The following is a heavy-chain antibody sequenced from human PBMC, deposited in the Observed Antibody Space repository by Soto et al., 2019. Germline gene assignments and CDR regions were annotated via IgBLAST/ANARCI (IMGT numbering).Heavy chain of an antibody. Sequence: GGSLSLSCAASGFTFSSYAMSWVRQAPGKGLEWVSAISGSGGSTYYADSVKGRFTISRDNSKNTLYLQMNSLRAEDTAVYYCAKDKYWKVWSGYYDAFDIWGQGTMVTVSS. D-gene: IGHD3-3*01. CDR2: ISGSGGST. J-gene: IGHJ3*02. V-gene: IGHV3-23*01. CDR3: AKDKYWKVWSGYYDAFDI. CDR1: GFTFSSYA.